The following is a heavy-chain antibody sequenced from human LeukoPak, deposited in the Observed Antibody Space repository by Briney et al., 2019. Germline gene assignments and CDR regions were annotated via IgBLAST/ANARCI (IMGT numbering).Heavy chain of an antibody. CDR3: AKDPGYCSSTSCYLVNWFDP. Sequence: GGSLRLSCAASGFTFSSYGMHWVRQAPGKGLEWVAVISYDGSNKYYADSVKGRFTISRDNSKNTLYLQMNSLRAEDTAVYYCAKDPGYCSSTSCYLVNWFDPWGQGTLVTVSS. V-gene: IGHV3-30*18. D-gene: IGHD2-2*01. CDR2: ISYDGSNK. J-gene: IGHJ5*02. CDR1: GFTFSSYG.